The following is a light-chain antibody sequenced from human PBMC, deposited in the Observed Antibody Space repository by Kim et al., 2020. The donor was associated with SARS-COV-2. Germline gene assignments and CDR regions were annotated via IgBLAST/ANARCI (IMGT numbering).Light chain of an antibody. V-gene: IGKV3-11*01. Sequence: EIVLTQSPATLSLSPGERATLSCRAGQYIDNWLAWYQQKPGQVPRLLIYDASNRATGIPARFSGSGSGTDFTLTISSLEPEDFAVYYCQHRRTWPLTFGQGTKLEI. CDR2: DAS. J-gene: IGKJ2*01. CDR1: QYIDNW. CDR3: QHRRTWPLT.